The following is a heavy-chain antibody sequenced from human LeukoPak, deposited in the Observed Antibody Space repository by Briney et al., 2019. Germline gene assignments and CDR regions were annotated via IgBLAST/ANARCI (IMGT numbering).Heavy chain of an antibody. V-gene: IGHV1-69*01. J-gene: IGHJ3*02. CDR1: GGTFSSYA. Sequence: ASVKVSCKASGGTFSSYAIGWVRQAPGQGLEWMGGIIPIFGTANYAQKFQGRVTITADESTSTAYMELSSLRSEDTAVYYCASPKRIYCGGDCFHDAFDIWGQGTMVTVSS. CDR3: ASPKRIYCGGDCFHDAFDI. CDR2: IIPIFGTA. D-gene: IGHD2-21*02.